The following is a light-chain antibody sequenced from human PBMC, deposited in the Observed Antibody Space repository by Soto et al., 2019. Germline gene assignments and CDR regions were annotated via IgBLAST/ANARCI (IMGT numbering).Light chain of an antibody. J-gene: IGKJ1*01. V-gene: IGKV1-39*01. CDR3: QQSYSTPWT. CDR1: QSIGKS. CDR2: SAS. Sequence: DIQMTQSPSSLPASLGDRVIITCRASQSIGKSLNWYQQKPGKPPQLLIFSASSLQAGVPSRFSGSGSETDFTLAISYLRPDDFATYYCQQSYSTPWTFGQGTKVDIK.